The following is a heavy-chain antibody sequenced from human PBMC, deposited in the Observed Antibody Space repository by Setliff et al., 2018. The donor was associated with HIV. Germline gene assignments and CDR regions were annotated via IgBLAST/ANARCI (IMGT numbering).Heavy chain of an antibody. CDR1: GYIFSNFA. Sequence: ASVKVSCKASGYIFSNFAMHWVRQVPGPRLEWMGWINAGDGNTKYSQNIQGRVTITRDTSATTVYMELSRLRSDDTAVYYCARDPFVPKGAFDIWGQGTMVTVSS. CDR3: ARDPFVPKGAFDI. CDR2: INAGDGNT. D-gene: IGHD2-2*01. J-gene: IGHJ3*02. V-gene: IGHV1-3*01.